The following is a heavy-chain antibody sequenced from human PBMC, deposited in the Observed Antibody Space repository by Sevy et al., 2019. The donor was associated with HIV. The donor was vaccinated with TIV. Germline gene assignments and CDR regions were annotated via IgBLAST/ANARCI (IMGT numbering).Heavy chain of an antibody. Sequence: SQTLSLTCAVHDGSFSGYYWNWIRQLPGKGLEWIGEINESGITYYNPSLKSRVTISVDTSKKQFPLKLNSVTPVDSAVYFCARSPPVVVVPGAPSWFDPWGQGTLVTVSS. CDR3: ARSPPVVVVPGAPSWFDP. J-gene: IGHJ5*02. V-gene: IGHV4-34*01. CDR1: DGSFSGYY. D-gene: IGHD2-2*01. CDR2: INESGIT.